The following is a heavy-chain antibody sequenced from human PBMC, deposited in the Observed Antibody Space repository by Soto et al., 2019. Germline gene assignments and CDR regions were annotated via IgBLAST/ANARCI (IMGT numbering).Heavy chain of an antibody. CDR3: ARSTTDILTGYYFDY. D-gene: IGHD3-9*01. CDR2: IYHSGNT. J-gene: IGHJ4*02. Sequence: SETLSLTCSVSGYSISSGYYWGWIRQPPGKGLEWIGSIYHSGNTYYNPSLKSRVTISVDTPNNQVSLKLSSVTAADTAVYYCARSTTDILTGYYFDYWGQGTLVTVS. CDR1: GYSISSGYY. V-gene: IGHV4-38-2*01.